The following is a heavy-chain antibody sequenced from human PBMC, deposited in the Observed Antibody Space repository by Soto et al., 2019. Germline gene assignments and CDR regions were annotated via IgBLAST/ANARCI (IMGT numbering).Heavy chain of an antibody. CDR3: VRYAPSQQSIFDL. Sequence: ASLKVSCKASGYTFTSSYIPWVRLAPAQGLEWMGWINLNDGGTNSPRKFQGRLTMKREKSIPTSYMELSRLRSDDTAVYFCVRYAPSQQSIFDLWGPGTLVTVS. J-gene: IGHJ4*02. CDR1: GYTFTSSY. V-gene: IGHV1-2*02. CDR2: INLNDGGT. D-gene: IGHD3-3*01.